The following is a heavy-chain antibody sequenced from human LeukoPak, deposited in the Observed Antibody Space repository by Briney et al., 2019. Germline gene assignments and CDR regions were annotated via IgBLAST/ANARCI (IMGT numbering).Heavy chain of an antibody. V-gene: IGHV4-59*08. D-gene: IGHD4-17*01. CDR1: GGSISSNY. Sequence: SETLSLTCTISGGSISSNYWSWIRQPPGKGLEWIGYIYYSGSTNYNPSLKSRVTISVDTSKNQFSLKLSSVTAADTAVYYCARHRDYVDWFDPWGQGTPDTVSS. CDR2: IYYSGST. CDR3: ARHRDYVDWFDP. J-gene: IGHJ5*02.